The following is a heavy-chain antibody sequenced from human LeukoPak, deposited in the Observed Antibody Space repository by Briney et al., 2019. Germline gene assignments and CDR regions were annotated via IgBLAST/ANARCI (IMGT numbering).Heavy chain of an antibody. CDR2: ISYDGSNK. V-gene: IGHV3-30-3*01. J-gene: IGHJ4*02. CDR1: GFTFSSYA. D-gene: IGHD6-13*01. CDR3: ARWKAAAGTSGPYYFDY. Sequence: GGSLRLSCAAPGFTFSSYAMHWVRQAPGKGLEWVAVISYDGSNKYYADSVKGRFTISRDNSKNTLYLQMNSLRAEDTAVYYCARWKAAAGTSGPYYFDYWGQGTLVTVSS.